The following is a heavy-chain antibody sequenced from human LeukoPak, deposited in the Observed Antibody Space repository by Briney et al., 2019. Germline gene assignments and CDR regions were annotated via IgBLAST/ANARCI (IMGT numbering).Heavy chain of an antibody. V-gene: IGHV3-53*01. D-gene: IGHD3-22*01. CDR2: IYSGGGT. CDR1: GFSVRTNF. CDR3: TSSGYRHPNHFAS. J-gene: IGHJ4*02. Sequence: GGSLRLSCAVSGFSVRTNFMSWVRQAPGKGLEWVSVIYSGGGTDHAESVKGGFSIYIDNSNNTLSFQQNSLRVDDTAIYYCTSSGYRHPNHFASWGQGTLVIVSS.